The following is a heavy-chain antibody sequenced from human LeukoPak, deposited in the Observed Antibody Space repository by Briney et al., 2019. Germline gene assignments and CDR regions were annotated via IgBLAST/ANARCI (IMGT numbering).Heavy chain of an antibody. J-gene: IGHJ4*02. CDR1: GFTFTTYW. V-gene: IGHV3-23*01. Sequence: GESLRLSCAASGFTFTTYWMSWVRQAPGKGLEWVSAISDSGNTYHADSVKGRFTISRDSSKNTLFLQMNRLRPEDAAVYYCAKAPVTTCGGAYCYPFDYWGQGTLVTVSS. CDR3: AKAPVTTCGGAYCYPFDY. CDR2: ISDSGNT. D-gene: IGHD2-21*01.